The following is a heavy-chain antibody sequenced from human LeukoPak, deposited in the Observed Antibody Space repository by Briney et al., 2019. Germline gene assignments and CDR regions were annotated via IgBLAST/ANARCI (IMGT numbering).Heavy chain of an antibody. Sequence: PGGSLRLSCAASGFTFSSYGMTWIRQAPGKGLEWVSYITSAGTTYYADSVKGRFTISRDNAKNSLFLQMNSLRAEDTAVYYCARVLRYCSGGNCYSGGLGYMDVWGKGTTVTISS. CDR2: ITSAGTT. V-gene: IGHV3-48*04. D-gene: IGHD2-15*01. J-gene: IGHJ6*03. CDR3: ARVLRYCSGGNCYSGGLGYMDV. CDR1: GFTFSSYG.